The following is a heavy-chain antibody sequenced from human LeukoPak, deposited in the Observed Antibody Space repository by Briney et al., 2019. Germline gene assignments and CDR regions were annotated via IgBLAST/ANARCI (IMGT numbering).Heavy chain of an antibody. CDR1: GFTFSSYW. CDR2: INTDGSST. J-gene: IGHJ3*01. CDR3: ARRIYCSGTSCYTGPDAFDV. V-gene: IGHV3-74*01. D-gene: IGHD2-2*02. Sequence: PGGSLRLSCAASGFTFSSYWMHWVRQAPGKGLVWVSRINTDGSSTSYADSVKGRFTISRDNAKNTLYLQMNSLRAEDTAVYYCARRIYCSGTSCYTGPDAFDVWGQGTVVTVSS.